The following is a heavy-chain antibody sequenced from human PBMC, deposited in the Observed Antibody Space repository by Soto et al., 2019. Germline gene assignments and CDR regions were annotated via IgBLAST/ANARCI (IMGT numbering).Heavy chain of an antibody. CDR2: ISADTGRT. J-gene: IGHJ4*02. V-gene: IGHV1-18*04. CDR3: ARVFQSTSLDFWTGYYTPRYFDY. CDR1: GYTFTSYG. D-gene: IGHD3-3*01. Sequence: QVQLVQSGAEVKEPGASVRVSCKASGYTFTSYGITWVRQAPGQGLEWMGWISADTGRTDYGQNLQGRVTMTTDTSRSTAYMEVRSLRSDDTAVYFCARVFQSTSLDFWTGYYTPRYFDYWGQGSLVTVSS.